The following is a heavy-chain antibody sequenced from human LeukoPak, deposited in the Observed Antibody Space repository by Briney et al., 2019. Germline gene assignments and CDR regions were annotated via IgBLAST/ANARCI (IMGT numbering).Heavy chain of an antibody. D-gene: IGHD6-13*01. CDR1: GGSFSGYY. Sequence: SETLSLTCAVYGGSFSGYYWSWIRQPPGKGLEWIGEINHSGSTNYNPSLKSRVTISVDTSKNQFSLKLSSMTAADTAVYYCARRVAAGNSSWFDPWGQGTLVTVSS. CDR3: ARRVAAGNSSWFDP. CDR2: INHSGST. V-gene: IGHV4-34*01. J-gene: IGHJ5*02.